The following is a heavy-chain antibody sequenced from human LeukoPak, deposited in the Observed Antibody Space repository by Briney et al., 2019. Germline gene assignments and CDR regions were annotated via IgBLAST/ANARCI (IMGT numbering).Heavy chain of an antibody. J-gene: IGHJ5*02. CDR2: IFHSGSS. Sequence: PSQTLSLTCAVSGDSISSGDYSWSWIRQPSGKGLEWIGYIFHSGSSYDNPSLKSRVTISVDKSKNQFSLRLTSVTAADTAVYYCARADLVPAAPHGWFDPWGQGTLVTVSS. V-gene: IGHV4-30-2*01. D-gene: IGHD2-2*01. CDR3: ARADLVPAAPHGWFDP. CDR1: GDSISSGDYS.